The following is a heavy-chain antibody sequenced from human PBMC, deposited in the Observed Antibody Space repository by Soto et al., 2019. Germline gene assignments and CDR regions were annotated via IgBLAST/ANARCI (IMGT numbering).Heavy chain of an antibody. V-gene: IGHV3-33*01. Sequence: GGSLRLSCAASGVTFSSYGMHGVRQAPGKGLEWVAVIWYDGSNKYYADSVKGRFTISRDNSKNTLYLQMNSLRAEDTAVYYCARDRTYYYGSGSFDYWGQGTLVTVSS. J-gene: IGHJ4*02. CDR2: IWYDGSNK. CDR3: ARDRTYYYGSGSFDY. D-gene: IGHD3-10*01. CDR1: GVTFSSYG.